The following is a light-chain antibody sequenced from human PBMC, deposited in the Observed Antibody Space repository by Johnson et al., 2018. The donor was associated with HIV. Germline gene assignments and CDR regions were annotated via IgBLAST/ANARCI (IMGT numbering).Light chain of an antibody. CDR2: ENN. Sequence: QSVLTQPPSVSAAPGQRVTISCSGSSSNIGNNYVSWYQQLPGTAPKLLIYENNKRPSGIPDRFSGSKSGTSATLGITGLQTGDEADYYCATWDRSLTIGGVVGPGTKVTFL. CDR1: SSNIGNNY. J-gene: IGLJ1*01. V-gene: IGLV1-51*02. CDR3: ATWDRSLTIGGV.